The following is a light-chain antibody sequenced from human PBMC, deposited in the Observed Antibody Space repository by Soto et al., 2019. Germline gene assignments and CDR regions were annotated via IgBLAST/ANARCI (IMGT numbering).Light chain of an antibody. CDR2: LRS. Sequence: DIVMTQSPLSLPVTPGEPASISCRSSQSLLYSNGYNYLDWYLQKPGQSPQLLIYLRSDRASGVPDRFSGSGSGTDFTLRISRVEAEDVGVYYCMQALQAPYTFGQGTKLDIK. CDR3: MQALQAPYT. J-gene: IGKJ2*01. CDR1: QSLLYSNGYNY. V-gene: IGKV2-28*01.